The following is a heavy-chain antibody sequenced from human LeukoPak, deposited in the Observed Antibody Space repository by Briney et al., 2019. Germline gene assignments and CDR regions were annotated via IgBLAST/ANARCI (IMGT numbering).Heavy chain of an antibody. CDR3: AKGNSLAPFDY. D-gene: IGHD1/OR15-1a*01. CDR2: IYSGGST. CDR1: GFTVSSNY. V-gene: IGHV3-53*01. J-gene: IGHJ4*02. Sequence: PGGSLRLSCAASGFTVSSNYMSWVRQAPGKGLEWVSVIYSGGSTYYADSVKGRFTISRDNSKNTLYLQMNSLRAEDTAVYYCAKGNSLAPFDYWGQGTLVTVSS.